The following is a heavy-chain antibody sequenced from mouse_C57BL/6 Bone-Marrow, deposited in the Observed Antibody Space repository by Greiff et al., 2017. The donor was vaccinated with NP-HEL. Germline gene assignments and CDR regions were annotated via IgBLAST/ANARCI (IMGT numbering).Heavy chain of an antibody. CDR2: ISYDGSN. CDR3: ARDRDTTVVESDWYFDV. CDR1: GYSITSGYY. V-gene: IGHV3-6*01. Sequence: EVKLQESGPGLVKPSQSLSLTCSVTGYSITSGYYWNWIRQFPGNKLEWMGYISYDGSNNYNPSLKNRISITRDTSKNQFFLKLNSVTTEDTATYYCARDRDTTVVESDWYFDVWGTGTTVTVSS. J-gene: IGHJ1*03. D-gene: IGHD1-1*01.